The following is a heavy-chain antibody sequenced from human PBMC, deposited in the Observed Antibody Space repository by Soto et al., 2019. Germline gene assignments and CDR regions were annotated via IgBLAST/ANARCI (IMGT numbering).Heavy chain of an antibody. CDR1: GYTLTELS. CDR3: GTTPPDIFTGYYNYYYYYMDV. D-gene: IGHD3-9*01. J-gene: IGHJ6*03. Sequence: ASVKVSCKVSGYTLTELSMHWVRQAPGKGLEWMGGFDPEDGETIYAQKFQGRVTMTEDTSTDTAYMELSSLRSEDTAVYYCGTTPPDIFTGYYNYYYYYMDVWGKGTTVTVSS. V-gene: IGHV1-24*01. CDR2: FDPEDGET.